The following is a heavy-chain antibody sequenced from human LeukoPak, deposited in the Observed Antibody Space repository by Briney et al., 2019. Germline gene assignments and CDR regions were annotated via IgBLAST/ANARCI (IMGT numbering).Heavy chain of an antibody. J-gene: IGHJ4*02. D-gene: IGHD5-18*01. V-gene: IGHV3-23*01. CDR2: ISGSGGTT. CDR1: GFTVSSNS. CDR3: ANVQQWTRFDY. Sequence: QPGGSLRLSCTVSGFTVSSNSMSWVRQAPGKGLEWVSAISGSGGTTYYADSVKGRFTTSRDNSKNTVYLQMSSLRAEDAALYYCANVQQWTRFDYWGQGTLVTVSS.